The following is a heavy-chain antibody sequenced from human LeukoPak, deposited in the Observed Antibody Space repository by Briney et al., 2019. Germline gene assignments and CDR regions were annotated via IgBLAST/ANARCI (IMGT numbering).Heavy chain of an antibody. J-gene: IGHJ5*02. CDR2: YYTGST. V-gene: IGHV4-34*01. Sequence: SETLSLTCAVYGGSFSGYYWGWIRQPPRKGLECVGVYYTGSTYYNPSLKSRVTVSADTSKKQFSLKLSSVTAADTGVYYCARLSSSWNWFDPWGQGTLVTVSS. D-gene: IGHD6-6*01. CDR1: GGSFSGYY. CDR3: ARLSSSWNWFDP.